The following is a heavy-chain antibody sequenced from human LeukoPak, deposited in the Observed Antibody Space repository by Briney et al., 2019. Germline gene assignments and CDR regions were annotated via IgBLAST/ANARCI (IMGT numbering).Heavy chain of an antibody. V-gene: IGHV1-46*01. CDR2: INPSGGST. Sequence: ASVKVSCKASGYTFTIYYMHWVRQAPGQGLERMGLINPSGGSTSYAQKFQGRVTMTRDMSTSTVYMELSSLRSEDTAVYYCARDAFEDEARASWYFDLWGRGTLVTVSS. J-gene: IGHJ2*01. CDR3: ARDAFEDEARASWYFDL. D-gene: IGHD3-16*01. CDR1: GYTFTIYY.